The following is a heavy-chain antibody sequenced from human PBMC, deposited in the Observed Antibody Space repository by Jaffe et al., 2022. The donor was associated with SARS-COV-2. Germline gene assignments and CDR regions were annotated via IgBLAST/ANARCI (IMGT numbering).Heavy chain of an antibody. Sequence: QVQLQESGPGLVKPSETLSLTCTVSGGSISSYYWSWIRQPPGKGLEWIGYIYYSGSTNYNPSLKSRVTISVDTSKNQFSLKLSSVTAADTAVYYCARDGYSYVPTHLDAFDIWGQGTMVTVSS. D-gene: IGHD5-18*01. CDR2: IYYSGST. CDR1: GGSISSYY. V-gene: IGHV4-59*01. J-gene: IGHJ3*02. CDR3: ARDGYSYVPTHLDAFDI.